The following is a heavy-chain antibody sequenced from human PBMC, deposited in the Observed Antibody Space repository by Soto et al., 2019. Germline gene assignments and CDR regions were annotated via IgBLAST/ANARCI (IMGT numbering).Heavy chain of an antibody. Sequence: SETLSLTCTVSGGSISSSSYYWGWIRQPPGKGLEWIGSIYYSGSTYYNPSLKSRVTISVDTSKNQFSLKLSSVTAADTAVYYCARGLGYCSGGSCYSILPDFYYGMDVWGQGTTVT. D-gene: IGHD2-15*01. CDR1: GGSISSSSYY. CDR3: ARGLGYCSGGSCYSILPDFYYGMDV. V-gene: IGHV4-39*01. J-gene: IGHJ6*02. CDR2: IYYSGST.